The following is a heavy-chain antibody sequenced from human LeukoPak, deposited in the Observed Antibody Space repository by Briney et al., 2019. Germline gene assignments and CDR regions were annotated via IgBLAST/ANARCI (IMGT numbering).Heavy chain of an antibody. V-gene: IGHV1-24*01. CDR2: FDPEGGET. J-gene: IGHJ6*02. D-gene: IGHD6-13*01. CDR3: ARASSPPRLMDV. Sequence: ASVKVSCKVSGYTLTELSMHWVRQAPGKGLEWMGGFDPEGGETIYAQKFQGRVTMTEDTSTDTAYMELSSLRSEDTAVYYCARASSPPRLMDVWGQGTTVTVSS. CDR1: GYTLTELS.